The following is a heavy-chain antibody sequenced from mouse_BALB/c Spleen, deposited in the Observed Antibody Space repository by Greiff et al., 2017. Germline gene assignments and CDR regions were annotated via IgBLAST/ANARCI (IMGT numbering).Heavy chain of an antibody. Sequence: EVQLVESGGGLVKPGGSLKLSCAASGFTFSDYYMYWVRQTPEKRLEWVATISDGGSYTYYPDSVKGRFTISRDNAKNNLYLQMSSLKSEDTAMYYCARDHDGYSFDVWGAGTTVTVSS. CDR1: GFTFSDYY. D-gene: IGHD2-3*01. V-gene: IGHV5-4*02. CDR2: ISDGGSYT. CDR3: ARDHDGYSFDV. J-gene: IGHJ1*01.